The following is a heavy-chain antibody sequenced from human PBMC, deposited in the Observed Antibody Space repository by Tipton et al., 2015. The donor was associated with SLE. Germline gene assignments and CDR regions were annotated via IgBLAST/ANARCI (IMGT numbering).Heavy chain of an antibody. J-gene: IGHJ4*02. CDR2: ISHSGST. CDR1: GVSISHYY. Sequence: TLSLTCTVSGVSISHYYWSWIRQPPGKGLEWIGYISHSGSTNYNPSLKSRVSISRDTSKNQFSLKLTSVTAADTAVYYCARAGAMGAVADYWGQGTLVTVSS. V-gene: IGHV4-59*12. D-gene: IGHD1-26*01. CDR3: ARAGAMGAVADY.